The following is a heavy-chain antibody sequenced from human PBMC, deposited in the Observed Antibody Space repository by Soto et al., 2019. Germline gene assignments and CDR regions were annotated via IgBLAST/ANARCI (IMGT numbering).Heavy chain of an antibody. V-gene: IGHV3-23*01. J-gene: IGHJ6*02. CDR2: ISGSGGST. CDR1: GFTFSSYA. D-gene: IGHD6-6*01. CDR3: ARDSGSIAARRYYYYGMDV. Sequence: EVQLLESGGGLVQPGGSLRLSCAASGFTFSSYAMSWVRQAPGKGLEWVSAISGSGGSTYYADSVKGRFTISRDNSKNPLYLQMNSLRAEDTAVYYCARDSGSIAARRYYYYGMDVWGQGTTVTVSS.